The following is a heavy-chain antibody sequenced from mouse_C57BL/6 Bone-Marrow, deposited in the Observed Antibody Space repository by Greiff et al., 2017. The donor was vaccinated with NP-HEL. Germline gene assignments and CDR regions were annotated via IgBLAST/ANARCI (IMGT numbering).Heavy chain of an antibody. CDR2: IDPENGDT. CDR3: TGYYGSSYWYFDV. V-gene: IGHV14-4*01. D-gene: IGHD1-1*01. J-gene: IGHJ1*03. Sequence: EVQLQQSGAELVRPGASVKLSCTASGFNIKDAYMHWVKQRPEQGLEWIGWIDPENGDTEYASKFQGKATITADTSSNTAYLQLSSLTSEDTAVYYCTGYYGSSYWYFDVWGTGTTVTVSS. CDR1: GFNIKDAY.